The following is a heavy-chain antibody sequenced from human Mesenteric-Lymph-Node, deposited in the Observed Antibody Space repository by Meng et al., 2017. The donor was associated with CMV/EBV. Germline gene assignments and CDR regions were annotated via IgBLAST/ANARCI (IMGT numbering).Heavy chain of an antibody. V-gene: IGHV3-48*03. CDR1: GFTFSTYE. J-gene: IGHJ5*02. CDR2: ISGSGSTI. D-gene: IGHD2-15*01. Sequence: GGSLRLSCAASGFTFSTYEMTWVRQAPGKGLEWVSSISGSGSTIHYADSVKGRFTISRANAENSLYLQMNSLRAEDTAVYYCARNEDSFDPWGQGILVTVS. CDR3: ARNEDSFDP.